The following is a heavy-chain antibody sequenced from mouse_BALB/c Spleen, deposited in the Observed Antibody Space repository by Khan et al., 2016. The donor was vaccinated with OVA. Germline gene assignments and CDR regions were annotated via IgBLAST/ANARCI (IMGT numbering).Heavy chain of an antibody. CDR3: ASHLTGSFAY. CDR2: INSDGYYT. V-gene: IGHV5-6*01. Sequence: EVELVESGGDLMKPGGSLKLSCAASGFTFSTYGMSWVRQTPDKRLEWVATINSDGYYTYYPDSVQRRFTISRNNAKNTLYLQMSSLKSEDTAMYYCASHLTGSFAYWGQGTLVTVSA. CDR1: GFTFSTYG. D-gene: IGHD4-1*01. J-gene: IGHJ3*01.